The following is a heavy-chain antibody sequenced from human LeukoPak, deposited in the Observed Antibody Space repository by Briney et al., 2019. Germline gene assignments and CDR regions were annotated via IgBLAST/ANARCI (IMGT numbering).Heavy chain of an antibody. CDR1: GGSFSDYS. D-gene: IGHD3-10*01. J-gene: IGHJ6*02. Sequence: SETLSLTCAVYGGSFSDYSWTWIRQPPGKGLEWIGEINHSGGTDHNPSLMSRVTISEDTSKNQFSLKLSSVTAADTAVYYCARHLLYVLWFGEGPPGGLDVWGQGTTVTVSS. V-gene: IGHV4-34*01. CDR3: ARHLLYVLWFGEGPPGGLDV. CDR2: INHSGGT.